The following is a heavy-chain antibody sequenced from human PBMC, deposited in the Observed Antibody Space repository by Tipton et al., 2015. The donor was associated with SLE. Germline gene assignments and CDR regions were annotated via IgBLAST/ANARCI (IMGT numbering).Heavy chain of an antibody. CDR2: IYSSGST. CDR1: GGYFSDYY. CDR3: ARSRLYPGPDAFDL. V-gene: IGHV4-59*12. Sequence: TLSLTCTVSGGYFSDYYWTWIRQPPGKGLEWIGNIYSSGSTNYNPSLKSRVTMSVDMTKNQYSLKVTSVTAADTAVYYCARSRLYPGPDAFDLWGQGTKVTVSS. D-gene: IGHD3-10*01. J-gene: IGHJ3*01.